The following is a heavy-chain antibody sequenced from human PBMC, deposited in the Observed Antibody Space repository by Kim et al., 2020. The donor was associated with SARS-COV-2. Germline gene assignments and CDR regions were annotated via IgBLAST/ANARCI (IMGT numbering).Heavy chain of an antibody. Sequence: GGSLRLSCAASGFTFSSSAMHWVRQASGQGLEWVGRIRSKANSSATVYAASVKVRITISRDDSKITAYLQMNSLKTEDTAEYYCNRVPGTTLAFWDAF. J-gene: IGHJ3*01. CDR1: GFTFSSSA. D-gene: IGHD1-1*01. CDR3: NRVPGTTLAFWDAF. CDR2: IRSKANSSAT. V-gene: IGHV3-73*01.